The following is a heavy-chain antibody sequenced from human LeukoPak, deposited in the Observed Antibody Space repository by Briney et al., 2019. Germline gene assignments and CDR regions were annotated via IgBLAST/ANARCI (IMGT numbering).Heavy chain of an antibody. V-gene: IGHV4-4*07. CDR2: IYDSGST. CDR3: ARENGGYSYWYFDF. D-gene: IGHD5-12*01. CDR1: GGSISSYY. J-gene: IGHJ2*01. Sequence: SETLSLTCTVSGGSISSYYWSWIRQPTGKGLEWIGRIYDSGSTNYNPSLKSRVTMSGDTSKNQFSLKLSSVTAADTAVYYCARENGGYSYWYFDFWGRGTLVTVSS.